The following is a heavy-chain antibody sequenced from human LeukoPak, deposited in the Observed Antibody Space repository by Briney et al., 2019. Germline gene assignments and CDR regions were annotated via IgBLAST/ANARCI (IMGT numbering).Heavy chain of an antibody. D-gene: IGHD3-10*01. Sequence: GGSLRLSCAASGFTFSSYAMGWVRQAPGKGLEWVSAISGSGGSTYYADSVKGRFTISRDNSKNTLYLQMNSLRAGDTAVYYCAKTAWFGELFSYWGQGTLVTVSS. CDR1: GFTFSSYA. CDR3: AKTAWFGELFSY. V-gene: IGHV3-23*01. J-gene: IGHJ4*02. CDR2: ISGSGGST.